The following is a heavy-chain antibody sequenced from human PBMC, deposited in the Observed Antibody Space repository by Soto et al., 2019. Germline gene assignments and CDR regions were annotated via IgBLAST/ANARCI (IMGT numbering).Heavy chain of an antibody. Sequence: SGGSLRLSCAASGFTFSSYGMNWVRQAPGKGLEWVGRIKSKTEGGTTDYAAPVKGRFTISRDDSKNTLYLQMNRPKTEDTAVYYCTTDPVTMIVVVPSSGWGQGTLVTVSS. D-gene: IGHD3-22*01. J-gene: IGHJ4*02. CDR1: GFTFSSYG. CDR2: IKSKTEGGTT. V-gene: IGHV3-15*07. CDR3: TTDPVTMIVVVPSSG.